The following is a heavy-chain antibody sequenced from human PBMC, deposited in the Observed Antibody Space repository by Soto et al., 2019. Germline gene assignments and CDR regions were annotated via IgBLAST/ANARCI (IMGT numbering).Heavy chain of an antibody. J-gene: IGHJ4*02. Sequence: QVQLVQSGAEVKKPGASVKVSCKASGYTFTSYGISWVRQAPGQGLEWMGWISAYNGNTNYAQKLQGRVTMTTDTTTSTAYMELRSLRSDDTAVYYCARDPHYYDSSGYYYGLDYWGQGTLVTVSS. CDR3: ARDPHYYDSSGYYYGLDY. D-gene: IGHD3-22*01. CDR2: ISAYNGNT. CDR1: GYTFTSYG. V-gene: IGHV1-18*01.